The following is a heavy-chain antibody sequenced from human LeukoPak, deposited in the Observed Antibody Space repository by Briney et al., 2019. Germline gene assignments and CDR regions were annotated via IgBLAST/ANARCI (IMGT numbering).Heavy chain of an antibody. D-gene: IGHD2-2*01. Sequence: GESLKISCKGSGYSITSYWIGWVRQMPGKGLEWMGIIYPGDSDTRYSPSFQGQVTISADKSISTAYLQWSSLKASDTAMYYCARLARYCSSTSCSHFDYWGQGTLVTVSS. CDR2: IYPGDSDT. V-gene: IGHV5-51*01. CDR3: ARLARYCSSTSCSHFDY. J-gene: IGHJ4*02. CDR1: GYSITSYW.